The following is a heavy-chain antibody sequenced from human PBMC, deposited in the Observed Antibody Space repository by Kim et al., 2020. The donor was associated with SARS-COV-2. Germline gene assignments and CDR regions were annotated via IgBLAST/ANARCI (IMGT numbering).Heavy chain of an antibody. V-gene: IGHV4-30-4*01. CDR3: ARGLRRITIFGVVINEVWGWFDP. J-gene: IGHJ5*02. Sequence: SETLSLTCTVSGGSISSGDYYWSWIRQPPGKGLEWIGYIYYSGSTYYNPSLKSRVTISVDTSKNQFSLKLSSVTAADTAVYYCARGLRRITIFGVVINEVWGWFDPWGQGTLVTVSS. CDR2: IYYSGST. CDR1: GGSISSGDYY. D-gene: IGHD3-3*01.